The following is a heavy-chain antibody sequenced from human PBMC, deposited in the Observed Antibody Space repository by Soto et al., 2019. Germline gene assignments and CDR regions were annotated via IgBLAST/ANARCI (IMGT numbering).Heavy chain of an antibody. CDR2: IYYSGST. V-gene: IGHV4-59*01. CDR3: ARGGRGDGYPPFDY. J-gene: IGHJ4*02. CDR1: GGSISSYY. Sequence: ETLSLTCTVSGGSISSYYWSWIRQPPGKGLEWIGYIYYSGSTNYNPSLKSRVTISVDTSKNQFSLKLSSVTAADTAVYYCARGGRGDGYPPFDYWGQGTLVTVSS. D-gene: IGHD5-12*01.